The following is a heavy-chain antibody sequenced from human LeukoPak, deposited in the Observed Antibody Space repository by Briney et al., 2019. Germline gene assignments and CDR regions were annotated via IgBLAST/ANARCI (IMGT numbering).Heavy chain of an antibody. CDR2: IYYTGDT. Sequence: SETLSLTCTVSGASVSSGTYYWARVRQPPGKGLEWIGNIYYTGDTYYNPSLKSRVTMSVDTSQNHFSLMLSSVTAADTAIYYCTGRVRGSSSDYWGQGTLVTVSS. CDR3: TGRVRGSSSDY. V-gene: IGHV4-39*02. D-gene: IGHD3-10*02. J-gene: IGHJ4*02. CDR1: GASVSSGTYY.